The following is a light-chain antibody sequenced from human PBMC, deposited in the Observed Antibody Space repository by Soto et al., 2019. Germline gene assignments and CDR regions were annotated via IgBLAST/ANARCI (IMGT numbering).Light chain of an antibody. CDR3: QSYDSSLSGSEV. Sequence: QSLLTQPPSVSWAPGHRFTISFTWSSSDIVAGYDVHCYQQLPVTAPKLLLYCNGNRPSVVPDRFSGSKSGTSACLAITGRQAEDEADYYCQSYDSSLSGSEVFGTGTKVTVL. V-gene: IGLV1-40*01. CDR1: SSDIVAGYD. J-gene: IGLJ1*01. CDR2: CNG.